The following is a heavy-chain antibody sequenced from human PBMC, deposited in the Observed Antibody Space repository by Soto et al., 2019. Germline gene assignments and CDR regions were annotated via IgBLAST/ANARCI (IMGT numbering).Heavy chain of an antibody. CDR2: IYYSGST. V-gene: IGHV4-30-4*01. D-gene: IGHD3-10*01. CDR3: ARVAITMVRGSNEVFLFDY. Sequence: SETLSLTCTVSGGSISSGDYYWSWIRQPPGKGLEWIGYIYYSGSTYYNPSLKSRVTISVDTSKNQFSLKLSSVTAADTAVYYCARVAITMVRGSNEVFLFDYWGQGTLVTVSS. CDR1: GGSISSGDYY. J-gene: IGHJ4*02.